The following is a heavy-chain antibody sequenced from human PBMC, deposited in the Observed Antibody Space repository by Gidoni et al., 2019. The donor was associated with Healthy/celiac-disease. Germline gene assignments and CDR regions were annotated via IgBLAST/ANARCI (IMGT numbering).Heavy chain of an antibody. CDR2: IYYSGST. CDR3: AREAGYNYWYFDL. D-gene: IGHD5-12*01. CDR1: GGSISSGGYY. V-gene: IGHV4-31*03. Sequence: QVQLQDSGPGLVKHSQTLSLTCTVSGGSISSGGYYWSWIRQHPGKGLEWIGYIYYSGSTYYNPSLKSRVTISVDTSKIQFSLKLSSVTAADTAVYYCAREAGYNYWYFDLWGRGTLVTVSS. J-gene: IGHJ2*01.